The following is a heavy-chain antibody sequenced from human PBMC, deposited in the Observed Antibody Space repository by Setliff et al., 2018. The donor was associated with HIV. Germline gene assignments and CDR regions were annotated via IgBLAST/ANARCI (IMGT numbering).Heavy chain of an antibody. J-gene: IGHJ6*03. V-gene: IGHV1-18*01. CDR1: GYTFTTYG. CDR2: ISPFNGNT. CDR3: ARDSSFNMDV. Sequence: ASVKVSCKTSGYTFTTYGITWVRQAPGQGLEWMGWISPFNGNTNFAQKFQGRVTMTTDTSTTTAYMELRSLRSDDTAVYYCARDSSFNMDVWGKGTTVTVSS.